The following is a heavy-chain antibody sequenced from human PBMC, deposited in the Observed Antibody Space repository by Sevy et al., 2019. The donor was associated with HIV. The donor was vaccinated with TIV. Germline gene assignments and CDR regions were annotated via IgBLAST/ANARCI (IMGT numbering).Heavy chain of an antibody. CDR2: ISGGGAAT. CDR3: ARYGRIPVAGHTWFDP. V-gene: IGHV3-23*01. Sequence: GGSLRLSCVTSGFKFSSSPMHWVRQSPGKGLEWVSGISGGGAATAYADSVKGRFTISRDNSKNTLYLQMNSLTAADTAVYYCARYGRIPVAGHTWFDPWGLGTLVTVSS. D-gene: IGHD6-19*01. J-gene: IGHJ5*02. CDR1: GFKFSSSP.